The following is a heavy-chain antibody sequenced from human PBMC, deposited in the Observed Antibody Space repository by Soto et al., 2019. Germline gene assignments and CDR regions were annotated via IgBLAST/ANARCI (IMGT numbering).Heavy chain of an antibody. Sequence: QVQLLQSGAEVKKPGASVKVSCKAAGYTFSSSDMHWVRQAPGQGLEWMGMINPSDGSTTYAQKFRGGATTTSDTTTRTVHMVLSIIGAEETAVYCGATWVSGYAFDSWGQGTLVTVSS. CDR2: INPSDGST. CDR3: ATWVSGYAFDS. D-gene: IGHD3-22*01. V-gene: IGHV1-46*01. J-gene: IGHJ4*02. CDR1: GYTFSSSD.